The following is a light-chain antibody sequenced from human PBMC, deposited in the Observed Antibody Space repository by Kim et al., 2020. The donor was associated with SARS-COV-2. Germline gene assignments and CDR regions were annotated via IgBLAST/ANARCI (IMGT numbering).Light chain of an antibody. CDR3: QAWDSSIYV. V-gene: IGLV3-1*01. CDR2: RDN. CDR1: KLGDKY. J-gene: IGLJ1*01. Sequence: SVSPGQTASITCSGDKLGDKYAPWYQQKPGQSPGVVIFRDNRRPSGIPGRFSGSNSGNTATLTISGTQAMDEADYYCQAWDSSIYVFGTGTKVTVL.